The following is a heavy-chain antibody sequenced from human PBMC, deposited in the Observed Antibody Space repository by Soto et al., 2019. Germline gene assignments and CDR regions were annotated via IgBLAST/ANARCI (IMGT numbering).Heavy chain of an antibody. Sequence: QVQLQESGPGLVKPSQTLSLTCTVSGGSISSGGYYWSWIRQHPGKGLEWIGYIYYSGSTYYNPSLKSRVTISVDTSKNQFSLKLSSVTAADTAVYYCARERVGYYDSSGHLWGGMDVWGQGTTVTVSS. CDR2: IYYSGST. V-gene: IGHV4-31*03. J-gene: IGHJ6*02. CDR3: ARERVGYYDSSGHLWGGMDV. CDR1: GGSISSGGYY. D-gene: IGHD3-22*01.